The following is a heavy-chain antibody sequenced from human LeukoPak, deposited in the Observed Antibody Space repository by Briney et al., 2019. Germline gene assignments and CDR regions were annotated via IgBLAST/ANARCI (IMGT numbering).Heavy chain of an antibody. J-gene: IGHJ4*02. CDR2: VDPEDAET. V-gene: IGHV1-69-2*01. CDR1: EYTFIYYY. CDR3: ATRAKVEYGGFDY. Sequence: ASVKVSFKVSEYTFIYYYIHWVQQAPGKGLEWMGLVDPEDAETIYAEKFQGRVTMTVNTSTDTAYMDLNSLKSEDTAVYYCATRAKVEYGGFDYWGQGTLVTVSS. D-gene: IGHD4-23*01.